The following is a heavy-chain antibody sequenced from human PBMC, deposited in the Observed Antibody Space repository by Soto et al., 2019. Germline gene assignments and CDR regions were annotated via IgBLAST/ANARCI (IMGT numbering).Heavy chain of an antibody. CDR3: AKDWGRSVPYGMDV. V-gene: IGHV3-23*01. D-gene: IGHD3-16*01. Sequence: ALRLSCAASGFTFSSYAMSWVRQAPGKGLEWVSAISGSGGSTYYADSVKGRFTISRDNSKNTLYLQMNSLRAEDTAVYYCAKDWGRSVPYGMDVWGQGTKVTVPS. J-gene: IGHJ6*02. CDR2: ISGSGGST. CDR1: GFTFSSYA.